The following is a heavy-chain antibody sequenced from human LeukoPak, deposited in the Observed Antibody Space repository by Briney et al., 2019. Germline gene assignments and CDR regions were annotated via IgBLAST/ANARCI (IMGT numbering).Heavy chain of an antibody. CDR2: MYASGST. CDR1: GGSISSYQ. Sequence: SETLSLTCSVSGGSISSYQWTWIRQPAGKGLEGIGRMYASGSTNYNPSLKSRVTMSVDTSKNQFSLKLSSVTAADTAVYYCARDSGGKKGRLLDYWGQGKLVTVSS. D-gene: IGHD4-23*01. CDR3: ARDSGGKKGRLLDY. J-gene: IGHJ4*02. V-gene: IGHV4-4*07.